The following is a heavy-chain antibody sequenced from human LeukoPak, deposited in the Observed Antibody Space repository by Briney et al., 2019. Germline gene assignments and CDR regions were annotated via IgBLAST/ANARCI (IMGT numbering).Heavy chain of an antibody. CDR2: MSPNSGDT. Sequence: ASVKASCKASGYTFTSYDINWVRQATGQGLEWMGWMSPNSGDTGYAQEFQGRVTITRDTSASTAYMELSSLRSEDTAVYYCARDLGSFDYWGQGTLVTVSS. CDR3: ARDLGSFDY. D-gene: IGHD7-27*01. CDR1: GYTFTSYD. V-gene: IGHV1-8*01. J-gene: IGHJ4*02.